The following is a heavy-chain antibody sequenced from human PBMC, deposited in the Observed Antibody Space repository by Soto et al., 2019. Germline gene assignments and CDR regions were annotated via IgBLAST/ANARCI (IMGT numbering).Heavy chain of an antibody. CDR1: GGSMRDYY. J-gene: IGHJ4*02. D-gene: IGHD1-1*01. V-gene: IGHV4-59*01. CDR2: IYYSGDT. Sequence: SETLSLTCSVSGGSMRDYYWSWIRQSPGKGPEWIGYIYYSGDTNYNPSLKSRVTISVDMPKSLFSLKLNSVTAADTAVYYCARQLGLWQPIDYWGRGTLVTVSS. CDR3: ARQLGLWQPIDY.